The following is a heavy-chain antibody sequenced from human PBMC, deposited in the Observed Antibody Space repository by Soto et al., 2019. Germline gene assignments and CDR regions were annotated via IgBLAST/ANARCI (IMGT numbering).Heavy chain of an antibody. CDR1: GFTFSCSA. D-gene: IGHD6-19*01. Sequence: GGSLRLSCAASGFTFSCSAMHWVRQASGKGLEWVGRIRSKANSYATAYAASVKGRFTISRDDSKNTAYLQMNSLKTEDTAVYXCTRRRIGVAGNNAFDIWGQGTMVTVSS. CDR3: TRRRIGVAGNNAFDI. V-gene: IGHV3-73*01. CDR2: IRSKANSYAT. J-gene: IGHJ3*02.